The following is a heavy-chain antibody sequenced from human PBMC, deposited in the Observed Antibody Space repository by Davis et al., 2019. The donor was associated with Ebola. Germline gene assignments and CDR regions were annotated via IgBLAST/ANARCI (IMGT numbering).Heavy chain of an antibody. CDR3: ARDTPFTDTYGMDV. CDR2: ISSSSSTI. D-gene: IGHD2-15*01. Sequence: GESLKISCAASGFTFSSYSMNWVRQAPGKGLEWVSYISSSSSTIYYADSVKGRFTISRDNAKNSLYLQMNSLRAEDTAVYYCARDTPFTDTYGMDVWGQGTTVTVSS. V-gene: IGHV3-48*04. J-gene: IGHJ6*02. CDR1: GFTFSSYS.